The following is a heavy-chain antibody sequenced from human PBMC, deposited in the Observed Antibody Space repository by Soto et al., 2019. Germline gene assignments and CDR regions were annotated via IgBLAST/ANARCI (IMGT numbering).Heavy chain of an antibody. D-gene: IGHD1-7*01. Sequence: EVQLLESGGGLVQPGGSLRLSCAASGFTFSSYAMSWVRQARGKGLEWVSAISGSGGSTYYADSVKGRFTISRDNSKNTLYLQMNSLRAEDTAVYYCAKCELPWNYGDNWYFDLWGRGTLVTVSS. CDR3: AKCELPWNYGDNWYFDL. V-gene: IGHV3-23*01. J-gene: IGHJ2*01. CDR2: ISGSGGST. CDR1: GFTFSSYA.